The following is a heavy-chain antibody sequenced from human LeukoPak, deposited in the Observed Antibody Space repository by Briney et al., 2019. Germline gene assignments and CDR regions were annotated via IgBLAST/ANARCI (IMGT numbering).Heavy chain of an antibody. D-gene: IGHD5-18*01. CDR3: ARAGYSYGSIYFDY. CDR1: GFTFSSYW. Sequence: GGSLRLSCAASGFTFSSYWMSWVRQAPGKGLEWVSVIYSGGSTYYADSVKGRFTISRDNSKNTLYLQMNSLRAEDTAVYYCARAGYSYGSIYFDYWGQGTLVTVSS. J-gene: IGHJ4*02. V-gene: IGHV3-53*01. CDR2: IYSGGST.